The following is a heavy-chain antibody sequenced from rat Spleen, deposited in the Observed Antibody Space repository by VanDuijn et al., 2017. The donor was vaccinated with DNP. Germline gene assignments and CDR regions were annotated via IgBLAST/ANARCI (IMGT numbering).Heavy chain of an antibody. CDR2: ITTNGGNT. V-gene: IGHV5S23*01. CDR1: GSTFGDYD. D-gene: IGHD3-1*01. CDR3: ASSLGDV. Sequence: EVQLVESGGGLVLPGGSLKLPCAAAGSTFGDYDMSWVRQAPTKGLEWVATITTNGGNTYYRDSVKGRFTVSRDNAESTLYPQMDSLRTEDTATYFCASSLGDVWGQGTSVTVSS. J-gene: IGHJ4*01.